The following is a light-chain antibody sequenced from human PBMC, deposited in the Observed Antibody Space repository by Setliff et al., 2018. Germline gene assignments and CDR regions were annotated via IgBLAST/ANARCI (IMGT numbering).Light chain of an antibody. CDR2: DVT. CDR1: SNDVWGHDY. Sequence: QSALTQPPSASGSPGQSVTISCTGTSNDVWGHDYVSWYQQHPGKAPQLIIYDVTKRPSGVPDRFSGSKSGNSASLIISGLQAEDEADYYCSAYTSSSTYVFGTGTKVTVL. V-gene: IGLV2-8*01. CDR3: SAYTSSSTYV. J-gene: IGLJ1*01.